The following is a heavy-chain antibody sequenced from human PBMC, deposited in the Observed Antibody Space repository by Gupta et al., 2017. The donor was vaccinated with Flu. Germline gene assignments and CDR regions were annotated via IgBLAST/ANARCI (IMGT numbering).Heavy chain of an antibody. CDR1: DHTFDIYG. J-gene: IGHJ4*02. CDR3: AKLKMARHDY. CDR2: VSGSDGNT. D-gene: IGHD5-24*01. Sequence: QFQLVQSGPEVKQPGASVTVSCKSFDHTFDIYGIRWVRQAPGQRLEWMGRVSGSDGNTTYSQLFQDRISLTTDKSTRTAYLELRSLKPDDTAMYFWAKLKMARHDYWGQGTQVTVS. V-gene: IGHV1-18*04.